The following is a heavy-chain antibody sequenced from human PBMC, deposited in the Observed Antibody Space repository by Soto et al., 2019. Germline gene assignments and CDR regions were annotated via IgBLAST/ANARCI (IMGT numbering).Heavy chain of an antibody. CDR2: INYNGNT. J-gene: IGHJ6*03. D-gene: IGHD3-22*01. V-gene: IGHV4-59*08. CDR3: AGGGSIVVATRRLMDV. Sequence: QVQLQESGPGLVKPSETLSLTCTVSGASISSHYWSWIRQAPGTGLGWIANINYNGNTKYNPSLKSRVTMSVDTSKNQFSLTVISVTAADTAVYYCAGGGSIVVATRRLMDVWGRGTTVTVSS. CDR1: GASISSHY.